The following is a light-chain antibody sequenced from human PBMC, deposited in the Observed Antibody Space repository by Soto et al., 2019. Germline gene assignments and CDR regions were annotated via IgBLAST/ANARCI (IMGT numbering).Light chain of an antibody. Sequence: DVVMTQSPLSLPVTLGQPASISCRSSQSLVYVNGDTYLDWFQHRPGQSPRRLIYKVSNRDSGVPDRFSGSGSGPDFTLKISRVEAEDVGVYYCMQGTHWPYTFGQGTNLEIK. V-gene: IGKV2-30*01. CDR2: KVS. J-gene: IGKJ2*01. CDR3: MQGTHWPYT. CDR1: QSLVYVNGDTY.